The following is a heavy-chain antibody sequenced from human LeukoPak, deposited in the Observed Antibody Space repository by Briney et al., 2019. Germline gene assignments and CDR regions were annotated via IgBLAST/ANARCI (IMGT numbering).Heavy chain of an antibody. J-gene: IGHJ4*02. CDR3: ARDNSWLRHFDL. D-gene: IGHD3-9*01. Sequence: GGSLRLSCAASGVTLSPYGMHWVRQAPGKGLEWVAVISYEGGTQHYADSVKGRFIISRDNSKSTLFLQMNSLRPEDTAVYFCARDNSWLRHFDLWGQGTLVTVSS. CDR2: ISYEGGTQ. V-gene: IGHV3-30*03. CDR1: GVTLSPYG.